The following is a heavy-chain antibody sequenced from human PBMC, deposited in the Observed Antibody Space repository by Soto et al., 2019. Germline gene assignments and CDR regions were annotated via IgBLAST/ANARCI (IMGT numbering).Heavy chain of an antibody. Sequence: EVQLVESGGGLVQPGGSLRLSCAASGFTFSMYWVHWVRQAPGKGLLWVSRINGDGTDTTYADSVKGRFTISRDNAKNTVYLHMNGLRAEDTAVYYCAREVGRGSGSYYLDYWGQETLVTVSS. CDR1: GFTFSMYW. V-gene: IGHV3-74*03. J-gene: IGHJ4*02. CDR2: INGDGTDT. CDR3: AREVGRGSGSYYLDY. D-gene: IGHD3-16*01.